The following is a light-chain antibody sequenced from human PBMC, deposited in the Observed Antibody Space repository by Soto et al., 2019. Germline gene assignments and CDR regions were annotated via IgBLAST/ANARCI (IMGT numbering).Light chain of an antibody. Sequence: QAVVTQEPSLTVSPGGTVTLTCGSSTGAVTNGHYPYWFQQKPGQAPRTLIYDTTNRHSWTPARFSGSLLGGKAALTLSGAQPEDEDEYYFLVSYNGPYVFGTGTKVTVL. V-gene: IGLV7-46*01. J-gene: IGLJ1*01. CDR2: DTT. CDR1: TGAVTNGHY. CDR3: LVSYNGPYV.